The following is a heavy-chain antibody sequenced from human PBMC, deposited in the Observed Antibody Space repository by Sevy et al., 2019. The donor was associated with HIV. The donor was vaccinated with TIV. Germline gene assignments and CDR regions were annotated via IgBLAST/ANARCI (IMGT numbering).Heavy chain of an antibody. V-gene: IGHV3-49*04. CDR2: IRSKAYGGTT. CDR1: GITFGDYA. D-gene: IGHD6-25*01. J-gene: IGHJ4*02. CDR3: TRSGIAAGERGFDY. Sequence: GGSLRLSCTASGITFGDYAMSWVRQSPGKGLEWVGFIRSKAYGGTTEYAASVKGRFTISRDDSKSIAYLQMNSLKTEDTAVYYCTRSGIAAGERGFDYWGQGTLVTVSS.